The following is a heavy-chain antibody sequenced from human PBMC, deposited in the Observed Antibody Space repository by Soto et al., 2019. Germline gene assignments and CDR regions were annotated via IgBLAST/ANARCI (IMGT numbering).Heavy chain of an antibody. V-gene: IGHV4-39*01. CDR1: GASIITNNYF. CDR3: ARRRASDYGGNHHPYYFDR. Sequence: QLQLQESGPGLVKPSETLSLTCTVSGASIITNNYFWVWIRQSPRRGLELIGSISYSGRTYDNPSLQSRITISLDASKNQFSLKLTSVTTADTSIYYCARRRASDYGGNHHPYYFDRWGQGTLVNVSS. CDR2: ISYSGRT. D-gene: IGHD4-17*01. J-gene: IGHJ4*02.